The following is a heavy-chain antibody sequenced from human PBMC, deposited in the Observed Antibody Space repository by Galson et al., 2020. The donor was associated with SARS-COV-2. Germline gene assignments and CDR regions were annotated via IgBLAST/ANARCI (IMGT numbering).Heavy chain of an antibody. CDR1: GFPFSTYS. V-gene: IGHV3-21*01. CDR2: ISTSSSYT. CDR3: ARDEGIRGYNYGRLYYGMDV. Sequence: NSGGSLRLSCAASGFPFSTYSMNWVRLAPGKGLEWVSSISTSSSYTYYVDSVKGRFSISRDNPRNSLQMNSLRAEDTAVYYCARDEGIRGYNYGRLYYGMDVWGQGTTVTVSS. D-gene: IGHD5-18*01. J-gene: IGHJ6*02.